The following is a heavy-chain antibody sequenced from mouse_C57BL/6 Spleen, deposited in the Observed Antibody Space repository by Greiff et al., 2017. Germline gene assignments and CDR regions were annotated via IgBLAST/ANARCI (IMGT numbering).Heavy chain of an antibody. CDR1: GYTFTSYW. V-gene: IGHV1-50*01. J-gene: IGHJ4*01. Sequence: QVQLQQSGAELVKPGASVKLSCKASGYTFTSYWMQWVKQRPGQGLEWIGEIDPSDSFTNYNQKFKGKATLTVDTSSSTAYMQLSSLTSEDSAVYYCARGGWLLLYYAMDYWGQGTSVTVSS. CDR3: ARGGWLLLYYAMDY. D-gene: IGHD2-3*01. CDR2: IDPSDSFT.